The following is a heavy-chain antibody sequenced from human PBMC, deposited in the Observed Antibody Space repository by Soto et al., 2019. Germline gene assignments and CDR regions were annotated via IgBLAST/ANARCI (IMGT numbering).Heavy chain of an antibody. CDR2: ISGYNGNT. CDR1: GYTFSNYG. CDR3: SRFIMVGGWFDPNYYHGRDV. V-gene: IGHV1-18*01. D-gene: IGHD6-19*01. J-gene: IGHJ6*02. Sequence: QVQLVQSGAEVKKPGASVTVSCKTSGYTFSNYGINWVRQAPGQGLEWMGWISGYNGNTNYAQTVQGRVTMTTDTSTGTVYMELRSLKSDDTAIYYCSRFIMVGGWFDPNYYHGRDVWGHGTTVTVSS.